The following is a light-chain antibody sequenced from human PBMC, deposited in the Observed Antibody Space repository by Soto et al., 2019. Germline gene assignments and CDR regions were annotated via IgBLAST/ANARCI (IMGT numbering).Light chain of an antibody. CDR2: EVS. V-gene: IGLV2-14*01. J-gene: IGLJ1*01. Sequence: QSVLTQPASVSGSPGQSITISCTGTSSDVGGYKYVSWYQLHPGKAPKLKIYEVSNRPSGISNRFSASKSGNTASLTISGLQAEDEADYYCFSYTSSTAYVFGTGTKLTVL. CDR3: FSYTSSTAYV. CDR1: SSDVGGYKY.